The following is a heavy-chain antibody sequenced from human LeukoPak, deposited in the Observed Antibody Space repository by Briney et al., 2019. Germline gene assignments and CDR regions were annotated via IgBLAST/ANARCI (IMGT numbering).Heavy chain of an antibody. V-gene: IGHV4-4*07. Sequence: PSETLSLTCTVPGGSTSGYYWSWIRQPAGKGLEWIGRMYTSGSANYNPSLKSRVTMSLDTSKKLFSLQMSSVTAADTAIYYCATERSRGLALWGQGALVIVSS. D-gene: IGHD2-2*01. J-gene: IGHJ5*02. CDR3: ATERSRGLAL. CDR2: MYTSGSA. CDR1: GGSTSGYY.